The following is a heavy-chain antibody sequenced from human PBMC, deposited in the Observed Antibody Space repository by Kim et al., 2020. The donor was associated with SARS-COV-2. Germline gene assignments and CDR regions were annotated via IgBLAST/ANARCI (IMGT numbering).Heavy chain of an antibody. CDR3: ARSRTVVVVAVSYNWFDP. J-gene: IGHJ5*02. D-gene: IGHD2-15*01. Sequence: QGRVTITADESTSTAYMELSSLRSEDTAVYYCARSRTVVVVAVSYNWFDPWGQGTLVTVSS. V-gene: IGHV1-69*01.